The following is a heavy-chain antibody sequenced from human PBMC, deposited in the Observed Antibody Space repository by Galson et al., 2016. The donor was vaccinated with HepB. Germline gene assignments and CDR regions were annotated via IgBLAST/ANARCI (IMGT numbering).Heavy chain of an antibody. V-gene: IGHV3-74*01. CDR3: ARELGITYGYYMDV. D-gene: IGHD3-10*01. Sequence: SLRLSCAVSGLSFSTYWMHWVRQAPGQRLVWVSRIKSDGSSAAYADSVMGRFIISRDNSKSTLYLQLNSLRAEDTAVYYCARELGITYGYYMDVWGKGTTVTASS. CDR2: IKSDGSSA. CDR1: GLSFSTYW. J-gene: IGHJ6*03.